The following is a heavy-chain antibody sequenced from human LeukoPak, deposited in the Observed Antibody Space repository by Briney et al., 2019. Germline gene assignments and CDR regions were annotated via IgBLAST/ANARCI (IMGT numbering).Heavy chain of an antibody. V-gene: IGHV1-69*04. D-gene: IGHD2-2*01. Sequence: SVKVSCKSSGGTFGGGGSNTYAINWVRQARGQGLEWLGRINPTLGIANYPQKFQGRVTITADGTATTAYMELRGLRSDDTAVYYCAREACREMRLIWPSLGGQDCRYDQRGQGTLITVSS. CDR1: GGTFGGGGSNTYA. CDR2: INPTLGIA. J-gene: IGHJ4*02. CDR3: AREACREMRLIWPSLGGQDCRYDQ.